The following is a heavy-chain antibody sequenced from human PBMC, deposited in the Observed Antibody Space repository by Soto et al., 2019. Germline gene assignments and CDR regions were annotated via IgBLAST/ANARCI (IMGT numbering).Heavy chain of an antibody. D-gene: IGHD2-15*01. CDR1: GGTFSSYA. Sequence: QVQLVQSGAEVKKPGSSVKVSCKSSGGTFSSYAFSWVRQAPGQGLEWMGVIIPIFGTANYAQKFQGRVTITADESTSTAYMELSSLRFEDTAVYYCARDALVVVVATPRWFDPWGQGTLVTVSS. CDR2: IIPIFGTA. V-gene: IGHV1-69*01. CDR3: ARDALVVVVATPRWFDP. J-gene: IGHJ5*02.